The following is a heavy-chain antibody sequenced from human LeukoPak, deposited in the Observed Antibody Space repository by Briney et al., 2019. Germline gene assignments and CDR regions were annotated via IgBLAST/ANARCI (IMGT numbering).Heavy chain of an antibody. V-gene: IGHV3-33*05. Sequence: GGSLRLSCVASGFNFWGSGMHWVRQAPGKGLEWLSFIQYDASQIRYADRVKGRFTISRDNAKNSLYLQMNSLRAEDTAVYYCASERYGGNSDAFDIWGQGTMVTVSS. CDR3: ASERYGGNSDAFDI. D-gene: IGHD4-23*01. CDR1: GFNFWGSG. CDR2: IQYDASQI. J-gene: IGHJ3*02.